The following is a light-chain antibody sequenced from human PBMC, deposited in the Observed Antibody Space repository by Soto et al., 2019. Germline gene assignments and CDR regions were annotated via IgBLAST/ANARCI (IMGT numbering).Light chain of an antibody. Sequence: DIQMTQSPSTLSASVGDRVTITCRASQSINIWLAWYQQKPGKAPKLLIYQASSLESGVPSRFSGSGSGTEFILTISGLQPDDFATYYCKQYNSYWTFGQGTKVEIK. CDR1: QSINIW. V-gene: IGKV1-5*03. CDR3: KQYNSYWT. J-gene: IGKJ1*01. CDR2: QAS.